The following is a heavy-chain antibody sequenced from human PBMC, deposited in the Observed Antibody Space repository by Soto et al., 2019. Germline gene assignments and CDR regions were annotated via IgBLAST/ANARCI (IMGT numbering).Heavy chain of an antibody. CDR1: EFTFSIYG. D-gene: IGHD6-19*01. V-gene: IGHV3-30*18. Sequence: QVQLVESGGGVVQPGRSLRLSCAASEFTFSIYGMHWVRQAPGKGLEWVAGISYDGSNKYYIDSVKGRFTISRDNSKNTLYLEMSRLRPEDSAVYYCAKGARRQLLAPDYWGQGTLVTVSS. CDR2: ISYDGSNK. CDR3: AKGARRQLLAPDY. J-gene: IGHJ4*02.